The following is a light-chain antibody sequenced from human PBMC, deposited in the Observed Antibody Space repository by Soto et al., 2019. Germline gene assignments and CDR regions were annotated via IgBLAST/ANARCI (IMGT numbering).Light chain of an antibody. CDR1: QRVISSS. CDR2: DAS. J-gene: IGKJ5*01. V-gene: IGKV3-11*01. CDR3: HPRSNWPPIT. Sequence: EIVLTQSPGTLSLTPGERATLSFWASQRVISSSLAWYQQRPGQAPRLLIYDASNRATGIPARFSGSGSGTDFTLTISSLEPEDFAVYYCHPRSNWPPITSGHGTRLEIK.